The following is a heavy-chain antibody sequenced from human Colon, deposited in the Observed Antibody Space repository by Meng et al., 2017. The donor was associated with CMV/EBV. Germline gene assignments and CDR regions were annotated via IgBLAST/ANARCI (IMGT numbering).Heavy chain of an antibody. V-gene: IGHV3-23*01. CDR2: ISGSGGST. D-gene: IGHD5-24*01. CDR3: AKDARVHDY. J-gene: IGHJ4*02. Sequence: GESLKISCAASGFTFSHYSMKCVRQAPGKGLEWVSAISGSGGSTYYADSVKGRFTISRDNSKNTLYLQMNSLRAEDTAVYYCAKDARVHDYWGQGTLVTVSS. CDR1: GFTFSHYS.